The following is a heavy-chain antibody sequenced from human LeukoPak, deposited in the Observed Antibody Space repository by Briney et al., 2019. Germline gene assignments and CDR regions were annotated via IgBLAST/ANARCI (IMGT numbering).Heavy chain of an antibody. V-gene: IGHV3-30*07. D-gene: IGHD3-10*01. CDR3: AKVPVSKMVRGVIHFDY. J-gene: IGHJ4*02. Sequence: PGGSLRLSCAASGFTFSSYAMHWVRQAPGKGLEWVAFISYDGSNKYYADSVKGRFTISRDNSKNTLYLQMNSLRAEDTAVYYCAKVPVSKMVRGVIHFDYWGQGTLVTVSS. CDR2: ISYDGSNK. CDR1: GFTFSSYA.